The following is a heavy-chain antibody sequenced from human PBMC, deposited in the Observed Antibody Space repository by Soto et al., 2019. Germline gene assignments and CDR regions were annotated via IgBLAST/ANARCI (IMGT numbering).Heavy chain of an antibody. V-gene: IGHV4-39*01. D-gene: IGHD2-2*01. J-gene: IGHJ4*02. CDR1: GGAINTNNYY. CDR3: ARLVVVSPVANV. CDR2: VFYDGTT. Sequence: QLQLQESGPGPVKPSGTLSLTCTVSGGAINTNNYYWGWVRQPPGKGLEWIGSVFYDGTTYYSPPPNSRVPISLATSRTQFSLKLNSVTAADTAVYYCARLVVVSPVANVWGQGTLVTVSS.